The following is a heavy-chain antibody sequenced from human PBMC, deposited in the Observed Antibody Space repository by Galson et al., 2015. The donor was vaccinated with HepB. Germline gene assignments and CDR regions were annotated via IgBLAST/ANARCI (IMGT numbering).Heavy chain of an antibody. Sequence: SLRLSCAASGFTFSSYGMHWVRQAPGKGLEWVAVISYDGSNKYYADSVKGRFTISRDNSKNTLYLQMNSLRAEDTAVYYCAKGYYDFWSGYYTPPDYWGQGTLVTVSS. V-gene: IGHV3-30*18. CDR1: GFTFSSYG. CDR2: ISYDGSNK. J-gene: IGHJ4*02. D-gene: IGHD3-3*01. CDR3: AKGYYDFWSGYYTPPDY.